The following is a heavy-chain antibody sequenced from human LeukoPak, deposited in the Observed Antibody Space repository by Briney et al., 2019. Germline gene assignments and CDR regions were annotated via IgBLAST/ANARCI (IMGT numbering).Heavy chain of an antibody. D-gene: IGHD3-22*01. CDR2: TYTGGNS. CDR3: ARGGRGSAAVVAPRSFDI. V-gene: IGHV3-53*01. CDR1: GFTFKNAW. Sequence: PGGSLRLSCAASGFTFKNAWMNWVRQAPGKGLEWVSVTYTGGNSYYADSVKGRFIISRDISKNTLYLQMNSLRAEDSALYYCARGGRGSAAVVAPRSFDIWGQGTMVTVSS. J-gene: IGHJ3*02.